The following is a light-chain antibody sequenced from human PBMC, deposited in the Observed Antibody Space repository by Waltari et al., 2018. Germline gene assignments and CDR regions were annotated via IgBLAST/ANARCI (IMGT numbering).Light chain of an antibody. CDR1: RSILYSSNNLNS. J-gene: IGKJ1*01. CDR3: QQYYGSPPWT. Sequence: DIVMTQSPDSLTVSLGERATLHCKSSRSILYSSNNLNSLAWYQQRPGPPPKLTIYWASTRESGVPYRFSGSGSGTDFTLTISSLQAEDVAVYYCQQYYGSPPWTFGQGTKVEIK. CDR2: WAS. V-gene: IGKV4-1*01.